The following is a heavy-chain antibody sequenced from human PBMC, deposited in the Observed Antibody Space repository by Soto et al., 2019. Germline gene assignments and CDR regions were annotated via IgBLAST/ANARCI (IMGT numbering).Heavy chain of an antibody. D-gene: IGHD3-10*01. V-gene: IGHV1-18*01. J-gene: IGHJ5*02. CDR2: ISAYNGNT. CDR3: ARYGPVYYYGSGTNNWFDP. Sequence: GASVKVSCKASGYTFTSYGISWVRQAPGQGLEWMGWISAYNGNTNYAQKLQGRVTMTTDTSTSTAYMELRSLRSDDTAVYYCARYGPVYYYGSGTNNWFDPWGQGTLVTVSS. CDR1: GYTFTSYG.